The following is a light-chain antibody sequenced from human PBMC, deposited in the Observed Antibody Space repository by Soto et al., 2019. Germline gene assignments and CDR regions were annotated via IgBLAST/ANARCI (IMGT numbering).Light chain of an antibody. V-gene: IGKV1-5*03. J-gene: IGKJ1*01. Sequence: SPFAVSLKVRDRVTITCRASQTINSWLVWYQQKPGKAPKVLIYKASSLESGVPSRFSGSGSGTQFTLTISSLQPDDFATYYCQQYSDYPRTFGQGTKV. CDR2: KAS. CDR1: QTINSW. CDR3: QQYSDYPRT.